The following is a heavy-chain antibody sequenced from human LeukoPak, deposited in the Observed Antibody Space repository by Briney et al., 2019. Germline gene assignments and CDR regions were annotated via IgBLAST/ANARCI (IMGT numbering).Heavy chain of an antibody. CDR2: IYYSGST. J-gene: IGHJ6*02. CDR3: AGGAVGGWVPPYYYYYGMDV. D-gene: IGHD3-10*01. CDR1: GGSISRYY. V-gene: IGHV4-59*01. Sequence: SETLSLTCTVSGGSISRYYWSWIRQPPGKGLEWIGSIYYSGSTNYNPSLKSRVTIPVDTSKNQFSLKLSSLTAADAAVYYCAGGAVGGWVPPYYYYYGMDVWGQGTTVTVSS.